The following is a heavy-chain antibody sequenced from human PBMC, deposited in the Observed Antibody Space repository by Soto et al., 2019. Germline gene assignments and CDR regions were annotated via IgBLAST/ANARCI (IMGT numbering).Heavy chain of an antibody. J-gene: IGHJ6*02. Sequence: KPSETLSLTCAVSGGSISSSNWWSWVRQPPGKGLEWIGEIYHSGSTNYNPSLKSRVTISVDKSKNQFSLKLSSVTAADTAVYYCARVIYYDFWSGYYGPVPGGMDVWGQGTTVTVSS. D-gene: IGHD3-3*01. V-gene: IGHV4-4*02. CDR3: ARVIYYDFWSGYYGPVPGGMDV. CDR2: IYHSGST. CDR1: GGSISSSNW.